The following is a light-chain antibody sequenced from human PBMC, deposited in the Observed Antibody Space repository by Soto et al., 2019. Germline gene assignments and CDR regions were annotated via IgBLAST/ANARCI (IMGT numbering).Light chain of an antibody. CDR2: SDN. Sequence: QSVLTQPPSVSGAPGQRVTISCTGSSSNIGASYDVHWYQQLPGAAPKLLIYSDNNRPSGVPDRFSGSKSGTSASLAITGXXXXXXXDYYCQSFDRSLSHSVFGGGTKLTVL. CDR1: SSNIGASYD. CDR3: QSFDRSLSHSV. J-gene: IGLJ2*01. V-gene: IGLV1-40*01.